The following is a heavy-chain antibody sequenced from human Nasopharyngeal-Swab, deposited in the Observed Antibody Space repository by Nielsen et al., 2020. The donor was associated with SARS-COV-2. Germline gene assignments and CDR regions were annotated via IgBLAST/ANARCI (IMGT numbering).Heavy chain of an antibody. CDR3: ARDSSYGTPYYYYYYMDV. V-gene: IGHV1-18*04. D-gene: IGHD5-18*01. Sequence: ASVKVSCKASGYTFTSYGISWVRQAPGQGLEWMGWISAYNGNTNYAQKLQGRVTMTTDTSTSTAYMELRSPRSDDTAVYYCARDSSYGTPYYYYYYMDVWGKGTTVTVSS. CDR2: ISAYNGNT. J-gene: IGHJ6*03. CDR1: GYTFTSYG.